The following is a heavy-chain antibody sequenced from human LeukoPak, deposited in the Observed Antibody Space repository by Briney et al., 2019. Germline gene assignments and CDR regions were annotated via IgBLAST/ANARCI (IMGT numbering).Heavy chain of an antibody. D-gene: IGHD6-19*01. CDR3: ARPVTVAGTDY. J-gene: IGHJ4*02. Sequence: ASVKVSCKASGYTFTSYDINWVRQATGQGLEWMGWMNPNRGNTGYAQKFQGRGTMTRNTSISTAYMELSSLRSEDTAVYYCARPVTVAGTDYWGQGTLVTVST. V-gene: IGHV1-8*01. CDR2: MNPNRGNT. CDR1: GYTFTSYD.